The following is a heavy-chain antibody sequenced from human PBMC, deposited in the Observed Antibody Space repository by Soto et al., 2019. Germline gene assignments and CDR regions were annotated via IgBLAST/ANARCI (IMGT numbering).Heavy chain of an antibody. CDR2: IYYPRTT. CDR1: GGSITNMGYY. Sequence: QLQLQELGPGLVKPSETLSLTCTVSGGSITNMGYYLVWIRQPPGKGLEWIGTIYYPRTTYYNQSLKSRLTISIDTSKNQFSLKVNSVTAADTAVYYCVGGSGFAYFDVWGRGTLVTVSS. CDR3: VGGSGFAYFDV. D-gene: IGHD3-9*01. V-gene: IGHV4-39*01. J-gene: IGHJ2*01.